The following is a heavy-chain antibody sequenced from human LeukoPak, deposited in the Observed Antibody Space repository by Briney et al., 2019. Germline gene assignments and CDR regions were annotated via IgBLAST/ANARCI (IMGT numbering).Heavy chain of an antibody. Sequence: SETLSLTCTVSGGSISSGGYYWSWIRQPPGKGLEWIGYTHYSGSTKYNPSLKSRVTISVDTSSNQFSLKLRSVTAADTAVYYCARERDSSSTFDPWGQGTLVTVSS. J-gene: IGHJ5*02. D-gene: IGHD6-6*01. CDR3: ARERDSSSTFDP. V-gene: IGHV4-61*08. CDR1: GGSISSGGYY. CDR2: THYSGST.